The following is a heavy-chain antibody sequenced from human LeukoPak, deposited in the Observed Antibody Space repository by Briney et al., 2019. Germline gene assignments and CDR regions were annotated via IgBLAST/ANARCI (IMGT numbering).Heavy chain of an antibody. CDR2: ISSRGSGISGSGDNT. J-gene: IGHJ4*02. V-gene: IGHV3-23*01. D-gene: IGHD6-13*01. Sequence: PGGSLRLSCADSGFTFDSYAMSWVRQAPGKGLECVSGISSRGSGISGSGDNTYYADSVKGRFIISRDNSKNTLFLHMNSLRADDTAVYYCAKGLSSSSWADFDYWGQGTLVTVSS. CDR1: GFTFDSYA. CDR3: AKGLSSSSWADFDY.